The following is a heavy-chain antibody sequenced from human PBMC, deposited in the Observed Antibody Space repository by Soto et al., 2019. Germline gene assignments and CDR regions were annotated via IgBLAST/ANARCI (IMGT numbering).Heavy chain of an antibody. J-gene: IGHJ4*02. CDR1: GGTFSSYA. V-gene: IGHV1-69*13. Sequence: ASVKVSCEASGGTFSSYAISWVRQAPGQGLEWMGGIIPIFGTANYAQKFQGRVTITADESTSTAYMELSSLRSEDTAVYYCARNYDFWSGYYNGVYFDYWGQGTLVTVSS. CDR3: ARNYDFWSGYYNGVYFDY. CDR2: IIPIFGTA. D-gene: IGHD3-3*01.